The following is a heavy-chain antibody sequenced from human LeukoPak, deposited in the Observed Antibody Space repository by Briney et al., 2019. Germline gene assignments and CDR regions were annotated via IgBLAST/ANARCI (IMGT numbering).Heavy chain of an antibody. V-gene: IGHV1-69*13. CDR1: GGTFSSYA. J-gene: IGHJ6*03. Sequence: GASVKVSCKASGGTFSSYAISWVRQAPGQGLESMGGIIPIFGTANYAQKFQGRVTITADESTSTAYMELSSLRSEDTAVYYCASAGHGSGSYYYYYYMDVWGKGTTVTVSS. CDR3: ASAGHGSGSYYYYYYMDV. CDR2: IIPIFGTA. D-gene: IGHD3-10*01.